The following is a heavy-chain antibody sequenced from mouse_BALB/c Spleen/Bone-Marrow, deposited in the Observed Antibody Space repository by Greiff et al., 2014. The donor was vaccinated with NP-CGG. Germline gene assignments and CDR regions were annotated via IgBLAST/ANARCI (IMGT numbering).Heavy chain of an antibody. Sequence: EVKVVESGGGLVQPGGSLRLSCATSGFTFTDYYMSWVRQPPGRALEWLAFIRNKANGYTTEYSASVKGRFTISRDNSQSILYLQMNTLRAEDSATYYCARDDSSFYWYFDVWGAGTTVTVSS. J-gene: IGHJ1*01. CDR1: GFTFTDYY. CDR3: ARDDSSFYWYFDV. CDR2: IRNKANGYTT. V-gene: IGHV7-3*02. D-gene: IGHD1-1*01.